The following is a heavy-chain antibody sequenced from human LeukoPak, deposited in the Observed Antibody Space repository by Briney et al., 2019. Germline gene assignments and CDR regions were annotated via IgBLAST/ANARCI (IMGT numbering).Heavy chain of an antibody. CDR3: ASQLRWDFDY. V-gene: IGHV3-74*01. CDR1: GFTFSTYW. J-gene: IGHJ4*02. Sequence: GGSLILSCAASGFTFSTYWMHWVRQTPGKGLVWVSHINTDGGSTSYADSVKGRFTISRDNAKNTLYLQMNSLRAEATAVYYCASQLRWDFDYWGQGTLVTVSS. CDR2: INTDGGST. D-gene: IGHD4-23*01.